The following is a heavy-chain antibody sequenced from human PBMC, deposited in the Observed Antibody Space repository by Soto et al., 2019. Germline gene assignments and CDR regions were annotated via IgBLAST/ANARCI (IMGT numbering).Heavy chain of an antibody. J-gene: IGHJ6*02. V-gene: IGHV4-59*01. Sequence: QVQLQESGPGLVKPSETLSLTCTVSGGSISSYYWSWIRQPPGKGLEWIGYIYYSGSTNYNPSLKSRATISVDTSKNQFSLKLSSVTAADTAVYYCARAYYGDYVGAYYYGMDVWGQGTTVTVSS. D-gene: IGHD4-17*01. CDR1: GGSISSYY. CDR2: IYYSGST. CDR3: ARAYYGDYVGAYYYGMDV.